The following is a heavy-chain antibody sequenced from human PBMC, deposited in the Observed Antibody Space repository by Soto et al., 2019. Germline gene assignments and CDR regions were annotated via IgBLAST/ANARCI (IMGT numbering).Heavy chain of an antibody. CDR3: ARETSSWYYYYYMDV. D-gene: IGHD6-13*01. V-gene: IGHV3-66*01. CDR1: GFTVSSNY. Sequence: GGSLRLSCAASGFTVSSNYMSWVRQAPGKGLEWVSVIYSGGSTYYADSVKGRFTISRDNSKNTLYLQMNSLGAEDTAVYYCARETSSWYYYYYMDVWGKGTTVTVSS. J-gene: IGHJ6*03. CDR2: IYSGGST.